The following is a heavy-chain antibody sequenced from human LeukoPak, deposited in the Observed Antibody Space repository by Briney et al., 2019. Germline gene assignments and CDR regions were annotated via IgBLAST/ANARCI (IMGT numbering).Heavy chain of an antibody. J-gene: IGHJ4*02. D-gene: IGHD6-19*01. Sequence: GASVKVSCKASGYTFTGYYMHWVRQAPGQGLEWMGWINPNSGGTNYAQKFQGRVTMTRDTSVSTAYMELSRLRSDDTAVYYCARGRRFQWLLPFDYWGQGTLVTVSS. V-gene: IGHV1-2*02. CDR3: ARGRRFQWLLPFDY. CDR2: INPNSGGT. CDR1: GYTFTGYY.